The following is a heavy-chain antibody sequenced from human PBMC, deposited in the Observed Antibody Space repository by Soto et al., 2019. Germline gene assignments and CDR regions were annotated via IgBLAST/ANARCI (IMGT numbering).Heavy chain of an antibody. J-gene: IGHJ6*02. CDR2: INPNGGVT. CDR3: ARDRGVMGLGNSTSTSCNDYYYYYGMDV. D-gene: IGHD2-2*01. Sequence: QVQLVQSGTEVKKPGASVKVSCKASGYTFTGYYMHWVRQAPGQGLEWMGWINPNGGVTNYAQKFQGRVTMTRDTSITTGYLELTRLRSDDTAVYYCARDRGVMGLGNSTSTSCNDYYYYYGMDVWGRGTTVTVSS. CDR1: GYTFTGYY. V-gene: IGHV1-2*02.